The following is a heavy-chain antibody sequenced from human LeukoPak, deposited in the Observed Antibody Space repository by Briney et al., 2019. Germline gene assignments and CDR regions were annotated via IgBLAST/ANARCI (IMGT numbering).Heavy chain of an antibody. D-gene: IGHD1-1*01. CDR2: IYYSGST. CDR3: ARLDTTFLDY. Sequence: PSETLSLTCTVSGGSISSRSYSWGWIRQPPGKGLEWIGSIYYSGSTYYNPSLKSRVTISVDTSKNQFSLKLSAVTAADTAVYYCARLDTTFLDYWGQGTLVTVSS. J-gene: IGHJ4*02. V-gene: IGHV4-39*01. CDR1: GGSISSRSYS.